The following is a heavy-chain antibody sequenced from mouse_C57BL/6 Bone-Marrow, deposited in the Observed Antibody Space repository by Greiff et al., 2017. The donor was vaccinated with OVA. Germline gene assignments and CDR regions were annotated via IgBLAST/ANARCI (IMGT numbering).Heavy chain of an antibody. CDR3: ARDSNPGGYYAMDY. CDR1: GFTFSDYY. V-gene: IGHV5-16*01. Sequence: EVQLVESEGGLVQPGSSMKLSCTASGFTFSDYYMAWVRQVPEKGLEWVANINYDGSSPYYLDSLKSRFIISRDNAKNILYLQMSSLKSEDTATYYCARDSNPGGYYAMDYWGQGTSVTVSS. CDR2: INYDGSSP. J-gene: IGHJ4*01.